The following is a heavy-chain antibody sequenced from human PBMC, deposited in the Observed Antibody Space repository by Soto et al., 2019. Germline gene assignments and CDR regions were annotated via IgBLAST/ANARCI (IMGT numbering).Heavy chain of an antibody. J-gene: IGHJ4*02. CDR3: AKDRSLVRGPMPY. Sequence: GGSLRLSCAASGFTFSSYGMHWVRQAPGKGLEWVAVTSYDGSNKYYADSVKGRFTISRDNSKNTLYLQMNSLRAEDTAVYYCAKDRSLVRGPMPYWGQGTLVTVSS. CDR2: TSYDGSNK. V-gene: IGHV3-30*18. D-gene: IGHD3-10*01. CDR1: GFTFSSYG.